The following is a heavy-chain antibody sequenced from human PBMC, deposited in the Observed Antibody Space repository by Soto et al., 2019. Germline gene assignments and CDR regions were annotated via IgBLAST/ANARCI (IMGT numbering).Heavy chain of an antibody. V-gene: IGHV3-48*01. Sequence: GGSLRLSCAASGFTFSSYSMNWVRQAPGKGLEWVSYISSSSSTIYYADSVKGRFTISRDNAKNTLYLHMNSLRPEDTAMYYCTRDQDTYGQAVFDSWGQGTLVTVSS. CDR2: ISSSSSTI. J-gene: IGHJ4*02. CDR1: GFTFSSYS. CDR3: TRDQDTYGQAVFDS. D-gene: IGHD2-15*01.